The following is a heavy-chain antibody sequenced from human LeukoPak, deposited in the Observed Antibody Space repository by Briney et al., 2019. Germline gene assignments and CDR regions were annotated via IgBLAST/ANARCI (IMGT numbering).Heavy chain of an antibody. J-gene: IGHJ4*02. CDR2: INPNSGGT. CDR1: GYTFTGYY. V-gene: IGHV1-2*02. CDR3: ARDPRPYYYDSSGYEDY. D-gene: IGHD3-22*01. Sequence: GASVKVSCKASGYTFTGYYMHWVRQAPGQGLEWMGWINPNSGGTNYAQKFQGRVTMTRDTSISTAYMELSRLRSDDTAVYYCARDPRPYYYDSSGYEDYWGQGTLVTVSS.